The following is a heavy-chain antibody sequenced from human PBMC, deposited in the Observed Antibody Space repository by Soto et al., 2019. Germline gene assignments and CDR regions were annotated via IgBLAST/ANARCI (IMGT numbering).Heavy chain of an antibody. CDR3: ATPSRDYDFWSGYHKYYYYGMDV. V-gene: IGHV4-39*01. CDR1: GGSISSSSYY. J-gene: IGHJ6*02. CDR2: IYYSGST. D-gene: IGHD3-3*01. Sequence: SETLSLTCTVSGGSISSSSYYWGWIRQPPGKGLEWIGSIYYSGSTYYNPSLKSRVTISVDTSKNQFSLKLSSVTAADTAVYYCATPSRDYDFWSGYHKYYYYGMDVWGQGATVTVSS.